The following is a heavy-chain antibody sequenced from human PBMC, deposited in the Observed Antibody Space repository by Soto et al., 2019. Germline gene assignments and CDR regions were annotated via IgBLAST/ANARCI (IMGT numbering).Heavy chain of an antibody. D-gene: IGHD6-13*01. J-gene: IGHJ3*01. CDR1: GFTFNNYF. V-gene: IGHV3-30*18. CDR3: AKDQGIAASHGID. CDR2: ISSDGSDK. Sequence: PGGSLRLSCAAYGFTFNNYFIHWVRQAPGTGLEWVAAISSDGSDKYYADSVKGRLTISRDNSKNTVYLQMHGLRAEDTAVYYCAKDQGIAASHGIDWGQGTMVTVSS.